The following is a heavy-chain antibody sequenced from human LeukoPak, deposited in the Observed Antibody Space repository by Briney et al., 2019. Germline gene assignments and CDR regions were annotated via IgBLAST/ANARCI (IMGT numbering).Heavy chain of an antibody. Sequence: GGSLTLSCAASGSTFSKYAMTWGRQAPGKGLEWVSGISVSGGSTNYADSVKGRFTISRDNTKNTLSLQMNSLRAEDTAVYYCAKSNYFDSGGYNFFDYWGQGTLVTVSS. D-gene: IGHD3-22*01. J-gene: IGHJ4*01. V-gene: IGHV3-23*01. CDR3: AKSNYFDSGGYNFFDY. CDR2: ISVSGGST. CDR1: GSTFSKYA.